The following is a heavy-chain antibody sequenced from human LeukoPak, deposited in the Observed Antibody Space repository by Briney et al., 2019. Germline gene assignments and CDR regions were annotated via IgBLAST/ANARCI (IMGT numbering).Heavy chain of an antibody. V-gene: IGHV4-39*01. J-gene: IGHJ4*02. CDR1: GGSISTSNYY. D-gene: IGHD6-25*01. CDR3: ARQNALTAATDY. Sequence: SETLSLTCTVSGGSISTSNYYWGWIRQPPGKGLEWIGSIYYSGNTYYNPSLKSRVTISVDTSKNQFSLKLSSVTAADTAVYYCARQNALTAATDYWGQGTLVTVSS. CDR2: IYYSGNT.